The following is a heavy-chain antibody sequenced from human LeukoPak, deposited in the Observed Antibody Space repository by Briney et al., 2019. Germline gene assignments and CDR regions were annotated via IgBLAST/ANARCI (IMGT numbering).Heavy chain of an antibody. V-gene: IGHV3-7*03. CDR2: IKQDGSEK. D-gene: IGHD6-13*01. CDR3: ARGGWVYDY. Sequence: GGSLRLSCAASGFTFSSYSMNWVRQAPGKGLEWVANIKQDGSEKYYVDSVKGRFTISRDNAKNSLYLQMNSLRAEDTAVYYCARGGWVYDYWGQGTLVTVSS. J-gene: IGHJ4*02. CDR1: GFTFSSYS.